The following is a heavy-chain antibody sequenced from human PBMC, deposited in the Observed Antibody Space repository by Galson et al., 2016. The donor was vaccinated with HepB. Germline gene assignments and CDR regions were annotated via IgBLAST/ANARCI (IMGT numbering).Heavy chain of an antibody. CDR1: GDSISSSSW. CDR2: IYHNGST. J-gene: IGHJ2*01. D-gene: IGHD6-13*01. CDR3: ARLKPGDSSSWGYWYFDL. V-gene: IGHV4-4*02. Sequence: ETLSLTCAVSGDSISSSSWWSWVRQPPGKGLEWIGEIYHNGSTNYNPSLKSRVTISVDKSKNQFSLKLISLTAADTAVYYCARLKPGDSSSWGYWYFDLWGRGTLVTVSS.